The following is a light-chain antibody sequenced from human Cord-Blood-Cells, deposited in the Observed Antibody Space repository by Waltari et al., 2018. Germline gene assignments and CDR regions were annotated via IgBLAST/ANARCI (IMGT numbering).Light chain of an antibody. CDR3: QQYDNLLT. J-gene: IGKJ5*01. V-gene: IGKV1-33*01. Sequence: DIQMTQSPSSLSASVGDRVTITCQASQDISNYLNWYQQKPGKAPKLLIYDASNLETGVPSRFSGSGSGTDFTCTISSLQPEDSATYYCQQYDNLLTFGQGTRLEIK. CDR1: QDISNY. CDR2: DAS.